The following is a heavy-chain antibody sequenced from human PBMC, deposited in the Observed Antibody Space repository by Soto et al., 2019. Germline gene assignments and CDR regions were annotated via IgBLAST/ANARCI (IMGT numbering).Heavy chain of an antibody. J-gene: IGHJ6*02. CDR2: ISSNGGST. Sequence: PGGSLRLSCSVSGFTFSSYAMHWVRQAPGKGLEYVSAISSNGGSTYYADSVKGRFTISRDNSKNTLYLQMSSLRAEDTAVYYCVKSPGGGSYFYYYYYYGMDVWGQGTTVTVSS. CDR1: GFTFSSYA. D-gene: IGHD1-26*01. V-gene: IGHV3-64D*06. CDR3: VKSPGGGSYFYYYYYYGMDV.